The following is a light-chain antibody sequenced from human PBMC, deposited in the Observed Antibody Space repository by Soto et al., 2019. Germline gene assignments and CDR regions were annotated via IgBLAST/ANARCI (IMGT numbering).Light chain of an antibody. CDR1: QSVSSY. CDR2: DAS. J-gene: IGKJ5*01. CDR3: QQRSNWPSIT. Sequence: EIVLTQSPATLALSPGERATLSCRARQSVSSYLAWYQQKPGQAPRLLIYDASNRAPGIPARLSGSGSGTDCPLTISSLEPEDFAVYYCQQRSNWPSITFGQGTRLEIK. V-gene: IGKV3-11*01.